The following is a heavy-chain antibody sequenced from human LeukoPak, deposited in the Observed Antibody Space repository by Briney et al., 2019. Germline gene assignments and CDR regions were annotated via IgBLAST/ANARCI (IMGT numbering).Heavy chain of an antibody. Sequence: KTGGSLRLSCAASGFTFSSYAMSWVRLAPGKGLEWVSAISGSGGSTYYADSVKGRFTISRDNSKNTLYLQMNSLRAEDTAVYYCAKGGTMIVENFDYWGQGTLVTVSS. J-gene: IGHJ4*02. CDR3: AKGGTMIVENFDY. CDR2: ISGSGGST. D-gene: IGHD3-22*01. CDR1: GFTFSSYA. V-gene: IGHV3-23*01.